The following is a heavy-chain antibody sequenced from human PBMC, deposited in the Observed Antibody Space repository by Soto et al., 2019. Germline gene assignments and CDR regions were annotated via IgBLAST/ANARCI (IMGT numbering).Heavy chain of an antibody. D-gene: IGHD6-6*01. CDR3: ARDDNPEYSRHDYFDY. CDR1: GFTFSSYG. Sequence: PGGSLRLSCAASGFTFSSYGMHWVRQAPGKGLEWVAVIWYDGSNKYYADSVKGRFTISRDNSKNTLYLQMNSLRAEDTAVYYCARDDNPEYSRHDYFDYWGQGTLVTVS. CDR2: IWYDGSNK. J-gene: IGHJ4*02. V-gene: IGHV3-33*01.